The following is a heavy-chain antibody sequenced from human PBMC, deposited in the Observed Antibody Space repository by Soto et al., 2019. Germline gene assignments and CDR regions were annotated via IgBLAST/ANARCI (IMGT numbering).Heavy chain of an antibody. D-gene: IGHD1-26*01. Sequence: SETLSLTCTVSGGSISSYYWSWIRQPPGKGLEWIGYIYYSGSTNYNPSLKSRVTISVDTSKNQFSLKLSSVTAADTAVYYCARALWIVSWELLPVDYWGKGTLVTVSS. CDR3: ARALWIVSWELLPVDY. J-gene: IGHJ4*02. CDR2: IYYSGST. CDR1: GGSISSYY. V-gene: IGHV4-59*01.